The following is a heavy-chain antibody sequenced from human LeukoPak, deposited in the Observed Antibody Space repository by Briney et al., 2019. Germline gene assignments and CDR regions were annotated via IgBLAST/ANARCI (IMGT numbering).Heavy chain of an antibody. J-gene: IGHJ4*02. Sequence: PGGSLRLSCAASGFTVSSTFMSWVRQAPGKGLEWVSLIYSGGSTYYADSVKGRFTISRDNSKNTLYLQMNSLRAEDTAVYYCARGRDSSGYDFGYWGQGTLVTVSS. V-gene: IGHV3-66*01. D-gene: IGHD3-22*01. CDR3: ARGRDSSGYDFGY. CDR2: IYSGGST. CDR1: GFTVSSTF.